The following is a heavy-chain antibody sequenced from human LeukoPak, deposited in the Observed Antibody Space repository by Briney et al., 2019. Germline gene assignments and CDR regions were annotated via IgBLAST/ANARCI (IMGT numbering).Heavy chain of an antibody. CDR2: IKQDGSEK. J-gene: IGHJ6*04. D-gene: IGHD3-10*02. CDR1: GFTFSSYW. V-gene: IGHV3-7*01. CDR3: SDLGITMIGGV. Sequence: GGSLRLSCAASGFTFSSYWMSWVRQAPGKGLEWVANIKQDGSEKYDVDSVKDRFTLSSDNVKNSLHLQTYSLRSEAPAFYFFSDLGITMIGGVWGKGTTVTISS.